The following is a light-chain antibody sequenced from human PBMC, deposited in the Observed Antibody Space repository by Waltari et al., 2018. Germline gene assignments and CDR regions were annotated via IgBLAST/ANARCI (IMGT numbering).Light chain of an antibody. V-gene: IGLV4-69*01. J-gene: IGLJ3*02. CDR2: VNSDGRH. CDR1: SGHSSNI. Sequence: QLVLTQSPSASASLGASVKLTCTLSSGHSSNIIPWHQQQPEKGPRYWMKVNSDGRHSKGDEIPDRFSGSSSGAERYLTISSLQSEDEADYYCQTGGHGTWVFGGGTKLTVL. CDR3: QTGGHGTWV.